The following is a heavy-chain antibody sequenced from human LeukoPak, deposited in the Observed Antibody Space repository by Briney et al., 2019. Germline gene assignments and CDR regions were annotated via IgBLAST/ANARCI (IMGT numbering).Heavy chain of an antibody. CDR3: ASGEYYGSGSYWDPYYFDY. Sequence: SVKVSCKASGGTFSSYAISWVRQAPGQGLEWMGGIIPIFGTANYAQQFQGRVTITTDESTSTAYMELSSLRSEDTAVYYCASGEYYGSGSYWDPYYFDYWGQGTLVTVSS. J-gene: IGHJ4*02. CDR1: GGTFSSYA. CDR2: IIPIFGTA. V-gene: IGHV1-69*05. D-gene: IGHD3-10*01.